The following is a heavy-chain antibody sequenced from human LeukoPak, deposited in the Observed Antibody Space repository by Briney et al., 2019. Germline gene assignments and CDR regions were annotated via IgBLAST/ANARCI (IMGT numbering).Heavy chain of an antibody. V-gene: IGHV1-46*01. Sequence: GASVTVSCKASGYTFTSYYMHWVRQAPGQGLEWMGIINPSGGSTSYAQKFQGRVTMTRDMSTSTVYMELSSLRSEDTAVYYCARSLAAGDYYYYMDVWGKGTTVTVSS. D-gene: IGHD6-13*01. CDR2: INPSGGST. J-gene: IGHJ6*03. CDR3: ARSLAAGDYYYYMDV. CDR1: GYTFTSYY.